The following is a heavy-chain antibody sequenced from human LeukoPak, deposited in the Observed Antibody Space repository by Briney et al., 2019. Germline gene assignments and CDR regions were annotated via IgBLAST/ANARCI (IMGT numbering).Heavy chain of an antibody. J-gene: IGHJ4*02. CDR1: GFTFSSYA. V-gene: IGHV3-23*01. CDR2: ITGSGSST. D-gene: IGHD6-13*01. Sequence: PGGSLRLSCAASGFTFSSYAMSWVRQAPGKGLEWVSPITGSGSSTYYADSVKGRFTISRDKSMNTLFLQMSSLRAEDTAVYYCVKVSGMYSSSWPTDIWGQGTLVTVSS. CDR3: VKVSGMYSSSWPTDI.